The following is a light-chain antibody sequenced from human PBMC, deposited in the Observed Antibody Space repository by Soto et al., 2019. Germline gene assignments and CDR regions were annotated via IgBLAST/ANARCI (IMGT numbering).Light chain of an antibody. J-gene: IGKJ2*01. CDR3: QQYGSPKNT. CDR2: GAS. V-gene: IGKV3-20*01. CDR1: QSVSSSY. Sequence: EIVLTQSPGTLSLSPGERATLSCRASQSVSSSYLAWYKQKPGQAPRLLIYGASSRATGIPDRFSGSGSGTDFTLPISRLEPEDFAVYYCQQYGSPKNTFGQGTKLEIK.